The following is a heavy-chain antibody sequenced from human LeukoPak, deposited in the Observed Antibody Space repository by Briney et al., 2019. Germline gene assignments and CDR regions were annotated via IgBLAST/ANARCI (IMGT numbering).Heavy chain of an antibody. CDR2: INPNSGGT. V-gene: IGHV1-2*02. J-gene: IGHJ4*02. CDR1: GYTFTGYY. D-gene: IGHD3-22*01. Sequence: ASVKVSCKASGYTFTGYYMHWVRQAPGQGLEWMGWINPNSGGTYYAQKFQGRVTMTSDASISTAYMELSRLRSDNTAVYYCARDDADYYDSSGYGFFNYWGQGTLVTVSS. CDR3: ARDDADYYDSSGYGFFNY.